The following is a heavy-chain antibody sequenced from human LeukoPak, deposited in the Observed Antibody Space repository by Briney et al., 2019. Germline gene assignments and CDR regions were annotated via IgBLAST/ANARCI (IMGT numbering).Heavy chain of an antibody. V-gene: IGHV3-48*03. CDR3: ARDIKGQYQDAFDI. CDR2: ISSSGSNI. CDR1: GFTFSSYE. Sequence: QAGGSLRLSCAASGFTFSSYEMNWVRQAPGKGLEGVSYISSSGSNIKYADSVKGRFTISRGNAKNSVYLQMNSLRAEDTAVYYCARDIKGQYQDAFDIWGQGTMVTVSS. D-gene: IGHD2-2*01. J-gene: IGHJ3*02.